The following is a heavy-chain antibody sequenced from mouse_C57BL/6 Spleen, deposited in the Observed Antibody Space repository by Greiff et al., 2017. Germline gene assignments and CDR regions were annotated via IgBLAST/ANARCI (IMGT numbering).Heavy chain of an antibody. V-gene: IGHV5-4*01. Sequence: EVQLMESGAGLVKPGGSLKISCAASGFTFSSYAMSWVRQTPEQSLEWVATISDGGSYTNYPDNVKGRLTISRDNAKNNLYLQISHLKSEDTAKYYCARVRGNLDVDDWGKGATLTVSA. CDR3: ARVRGNLDVDD. CDR1: GFTFSSYA. CDR2: ISDGGSYT. J-gene: IGHJ2*01.